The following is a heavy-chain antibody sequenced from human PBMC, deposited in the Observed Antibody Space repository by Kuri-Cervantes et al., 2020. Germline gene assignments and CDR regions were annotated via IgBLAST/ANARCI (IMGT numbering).Heavy chain of an antibody. CDR2: IYYSGST. J-gene: IGHJ4*02. Sequence: SETLSLTCTVSGGSISSYYWSWIRQPPGKGLEWIGYIYYSGSTNYNPSLKSRVTISVDTSKNQFSLKLSSVTAADTAVYYSARGRADSSGYLAGDYWGQGTLVTVSS. V-gene: IGHV4-59*01. D-gene: IGHD3-22*01. CDR3: ARGRADSSGYLAGDY. CDR1: GGSISSYY.